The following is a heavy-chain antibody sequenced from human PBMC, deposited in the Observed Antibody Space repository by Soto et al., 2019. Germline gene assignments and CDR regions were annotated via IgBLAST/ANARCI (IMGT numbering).Heavy chain of an antibody. V-gene: IGHV1-69*08. CDR3: ARDVGVVVPAAIHYYYYMDV. D-gene: IGHD2-2*01. CDR2: IIPILGIA. CDR1: GGTFSSYT. Sequence: QVQLVQSGAEVKKPGSSVKVSCKASGGTFSSYTISWVRQAPGQGLEWMGRIIPILGIANYAQKFQGRVTITADKSTSTAYMELSSLRSEETAVYYCARDVGVVVPAAIHYYYYMDVWGKGTTVTVSS. J-gene: IGHJ6*03.